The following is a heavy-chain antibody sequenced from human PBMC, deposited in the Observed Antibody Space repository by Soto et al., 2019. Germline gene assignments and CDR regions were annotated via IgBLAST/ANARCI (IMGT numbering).Heavy chain of an antibody. CDR1: GFTFSSYS. Sequence: GGSLRLSCAASGFTFSSYSMNWVRQAPGKGLEWVSSISSSSSYIYYADSVKGRFTISRNNAKNSLYLQMNSLRAEDTAVYYCARTSSSGWLHLDYWGQGTLVTVSS. D-gene: IGHD6-19*01. J-gene: IGHJ4*02. V-gene: IGHV3-21*01. CDR2: ISSSSSYI. CDR3: ARTSSSGWLHLDY.